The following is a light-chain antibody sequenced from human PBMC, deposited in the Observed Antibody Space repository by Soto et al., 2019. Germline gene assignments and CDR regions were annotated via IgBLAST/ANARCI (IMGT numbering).Light chain of an antibody. CDR2: GAS. CDR3: QQRSNWPPWT. V-gene: IGKV4-1*01. CDR1: QSVLFSSNNKNY. Sequence: DIVMTQSPDSLAVSLGERATINCKSSQSVLFSSNNKNYLAWYQQKPGQPPKLLIYGASTRESGVPDRFSGGGSGTDFTLTISSLQAEDVAVYYCQQRSNWPPWTFGQGTKVDIK. J-gene: IGKJ1*01.